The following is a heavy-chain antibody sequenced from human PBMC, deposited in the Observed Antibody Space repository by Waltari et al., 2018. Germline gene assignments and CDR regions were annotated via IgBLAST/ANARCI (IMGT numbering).Heavy chain of an antibody. CDR3: ARTTYYYDSSGYYYDYYYGMDV. D-gene: IGHD3-22*01. Sequence: EVQLVQSGAEVKKPGESLKISCKGSGYSFTSYWIGWVRQMPGKGLEWRGIIYPGDSDTRYSPSFQGQVTISADKSISTAYLQWSSLKASDTAMYYCARTTYYYDSSGYYYDYYYGMDVWGQGTTVTVSS. J-gene: IGHJ6*02. CDR2: IYPGDSDT. V-gene: IGHV5-51*01. CDR1: GYSFTSYW.